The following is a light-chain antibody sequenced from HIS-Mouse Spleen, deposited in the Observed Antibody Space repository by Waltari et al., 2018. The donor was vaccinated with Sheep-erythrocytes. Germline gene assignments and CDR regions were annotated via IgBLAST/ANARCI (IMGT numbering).Light chain of an antibody. J-gene: IGLJ3*02. CDR2: EGS. CDR3: CSYAGSSTPWV. V-gene: IGLV2-23*01. CDR1: SSDVGRYNL. Sequence: QSALTQPASVSGSPGQSITTSCTGTSSDVGRYNLVPRYQQPQGKAPKLMIYEGSKRPSGVSNRFSGSKSGNTASLTISGLQAEDEADYYCCSYAGSSTPWVFGGGTKLTVL.